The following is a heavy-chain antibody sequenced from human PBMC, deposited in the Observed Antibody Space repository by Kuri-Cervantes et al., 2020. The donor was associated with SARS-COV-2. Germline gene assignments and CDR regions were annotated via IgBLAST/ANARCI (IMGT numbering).Heavy chain of an antibody. Sequence: GSLRLSCTVSGGSISSSSYYWGWIRQPPGKGLEWIGSIYYSGSTYYNPSLKSRVTISVDTSKNQFSLKLSSVTAADTAVYYCASGYITGTTVAYDPWGQGTLVTVS. V-gene: IGHV4-39*01. CDR2: IYYSGST. D-gene: IGHD1-7*01. CDR3: ASGYITGTTVAYDP. CDR1: GGSISSSSYY. J-gene: IGHJ5*02.